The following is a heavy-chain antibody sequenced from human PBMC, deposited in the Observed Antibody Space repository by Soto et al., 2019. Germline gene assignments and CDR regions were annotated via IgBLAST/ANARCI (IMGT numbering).Heavy chain of an antibody. J-gene: IGHJ5*02. CDR2: IIPIFGTA. Sequence: GASVKVSCKASGGTFSSYAISWVRQAPGQGLEWMGGIIPIFGTANYAQKFQGRVTITADESTSTAYMELSSLRSEDTAVYYCARGGASVRYFDWHNWFDPWGQGTLVTVSS. CDR1: GGTFSSYA. CDR3: ARGGASVRYFDWHNWFDP. V-gene: IGHV1-69*13. D-gene: IGHD3-9*01.